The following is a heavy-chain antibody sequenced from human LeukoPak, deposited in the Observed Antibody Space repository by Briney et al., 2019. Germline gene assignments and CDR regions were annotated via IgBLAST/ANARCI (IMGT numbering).Heavy chain of an antibody. CDR2: ISGNGGDI. Sequence: GGSLRLSCAASGFSFGGHYMSWVRQAPGKGPEWISYISGNGGDIAYADSVKGRFTISRDNAKNSLHLQMNGLRVEDTAVYHCVRHAGRTGGQWGQGTLIAVSS. V-gene: IGHV3/OR16-9*01. D-gene: IGHD3-10*01. J-gene: IGHJ4*02. CDR3: VRHAGRTGGQ. CDR1: GFSFGGHY.